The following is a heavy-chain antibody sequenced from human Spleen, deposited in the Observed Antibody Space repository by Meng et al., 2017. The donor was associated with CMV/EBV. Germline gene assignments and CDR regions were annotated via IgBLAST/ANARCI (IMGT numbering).Heavy chain of an antibody. J-gene: IGHJ4*02. V-gene: IGHV4-34*01. Sequence: QGQPTELGPGLVKPSETLSLTCTVSCGPISGYYWSWIRQPPGKGLEWIGEINHSGSTNYNPSLKSRVTISVDTSKNQFSLKLSSVTAADTAVYYCAIYRYSGSYDYFDYWGQGTLVTVSS. D-gene: IGHD1-26*01. CDR3: AIYRYSGSYDYFDY. CDR2: INHSGST. CDR1: CGPISGYY.